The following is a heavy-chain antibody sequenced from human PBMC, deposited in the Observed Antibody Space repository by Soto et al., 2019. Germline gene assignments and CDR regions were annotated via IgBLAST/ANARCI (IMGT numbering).Heavy chain of an antibody. J-gene: IGHJ5*02. CDR2: IYYSGRT. D-gene: IGHD2-15*01. CDR3: ARQGGYCSGGSCYAWFDP. CDR1: GGSISSYY. Sequence: PSETLSLTCTVSGGSISSYYWSWIRQPPGKGLEWIGYIYYSGRTNYNPSLKSRVTISVDTSKNQFSLKLSSVTAADTAVYYCARQGGYCSGGSCYAWFDPWGQGTLVTVSS. V-gene: IGHV4-59*08.